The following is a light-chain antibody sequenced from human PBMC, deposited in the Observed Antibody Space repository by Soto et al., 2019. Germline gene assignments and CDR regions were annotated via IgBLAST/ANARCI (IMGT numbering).Light chain of an antibody. CDR3: SSYTTTSTLRV. J-gene: IGLJ3*02. CDR2: EVR. V-gene: IGLV2-14*01. CDR1: SSDVGGHNY. Sequence: QSALTQPASVSGSPGQSITISCTGTSSDVGGHNYVSWYQQHPGKARKLLIYEVRVRPSGVSIRFSGSKSANTASLTISGLQAEDEADYYCSSYTTTSTLRVFGGGTKLTVL.